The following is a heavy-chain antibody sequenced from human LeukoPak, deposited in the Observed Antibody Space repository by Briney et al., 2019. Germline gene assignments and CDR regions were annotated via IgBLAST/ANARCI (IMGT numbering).Heavy chain of an antibody. CDR1: AYTFTAYY. Sequence: ASVMVSSTASAYTFTAYYMQSVRQAPGQGLEWMGWINHNSGTNYAQKVQGKVTMTRDTSNSTAYMELTRLTSDDTAVYYCAKNRWMDYWGQGTLVTVSS. V-gene: IGHV1-2*02. D-gene: IGHD1-1*01. J-gene: IGHJ4*02. CDR2: INHNSGT. CDR3: AKNRWMDY.